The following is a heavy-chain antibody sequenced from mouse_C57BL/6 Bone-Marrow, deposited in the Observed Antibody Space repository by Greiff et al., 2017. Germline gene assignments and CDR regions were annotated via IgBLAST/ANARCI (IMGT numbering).Heavy chain of an antibody. J-gene: IGHJ1*03. D-gene: IGHD1-1*01. CDR2: ISYDGSN. Sequence: DVQLQESGPGLVKPSQSLSLTCSVTGYSITSGYYWNWIRQFPGNKLEWMGYISYDGSNNYNPSLKNRISTTRDTSKNQFFLKLNSVTTEDTATYYCASSYYGSSLWYFDVWGTGTTVTVSS. CDR1: GYSITSGYY. V-gene: IGHV3-6*01. CDR3: ASSYYGSSLWYFDV.